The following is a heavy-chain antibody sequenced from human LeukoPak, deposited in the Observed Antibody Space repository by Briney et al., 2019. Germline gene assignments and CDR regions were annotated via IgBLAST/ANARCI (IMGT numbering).Heavy chain of an antibody. J-gene: IGHJ4*02. CDR3: ARESYSSGWDY. Sequence: ASVKVSCKASGYTFTGYYMHWVRQAPGQGLEWMGWINPNSGGTNYAQKFQGRVTMTRDTSASTAYMELSSLRSEDTAVYYCARESYSSGWDYWGQGTLVTVSS. CDR2: INPNSGGT. D-gene: IGHD6-19*01. V-gene: IGHV1-2*02. CDR1: GYTFTGYY.